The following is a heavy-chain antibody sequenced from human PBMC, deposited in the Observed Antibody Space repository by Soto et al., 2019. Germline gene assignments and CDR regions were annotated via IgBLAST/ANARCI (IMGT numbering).Heavy chain of an antibody. Sequence: PSETLSLTCAVYGGSFSGYYWSWIRQPPGKGLEWIGEINHSGSTNYNPSLKSRVTISVDTSKNQFSLKLSSVNAADTAVYDCAARTGGKQFDPWGQGTLVTVSS. J-gene: IGHJ5*02. D-gene: IGHD3-16*01. V-gene: IGHV4-34*01. CDR2: INHSGST. CDR3: AARTGGKQFDP. CDR1: GGSFSGYY.